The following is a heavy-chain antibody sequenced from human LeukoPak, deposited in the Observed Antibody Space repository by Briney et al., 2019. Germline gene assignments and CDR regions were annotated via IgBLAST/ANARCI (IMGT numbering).Heavy chain of an antibody. J-gene: IGHJ4*02. D-gene: IGHD2-8*01. Sequence: PGGSLRLSCAASGFTFSNYWMSWVRQAPGRGLQWVASMKGDASLIYYVDSVKGRFTISRDNARNSLYLQMNSLRVEDTAVYYCARDLGYCSNGVCSNYFDSWGQGTLVTVSS. CDR2: MKGDASLI. CDR1: GFTFSNYW. V-gene: IGHV3-7*01. CDR3: ARDLGYCSNGVCSNYFDS.